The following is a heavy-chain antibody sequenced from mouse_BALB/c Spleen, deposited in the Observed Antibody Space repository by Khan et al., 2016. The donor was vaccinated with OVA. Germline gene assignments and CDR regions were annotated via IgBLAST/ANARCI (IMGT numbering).Heavy chain of an antibody. J-gene: IGHJ1*01. CDR2: INSNGGTS. CDR3: ARVSYRYDEVYWYFDV. CDR1: GFTFSGYG. D-gene: IGHD2-14*01. V-gene: IGHV5-6-3*01. Sequence: EVELVESGGGLVQPGGSLKLSCAASGFTFSGYGMSWVRQTPDKRLELVATINSNGGTSYYPDSVKGRFTISRDNAKNTLHLQMSSLMSKDTAMYYCARVSYRYDEVYWYFDVWGAQTPVTVSS.